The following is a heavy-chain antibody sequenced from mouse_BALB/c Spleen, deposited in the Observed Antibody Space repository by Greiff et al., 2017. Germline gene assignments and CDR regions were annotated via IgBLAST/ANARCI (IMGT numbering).Heavy chain of an antibody. CDR3: ARDSFMVRQDYYAMDY. J-gene: IGHJ4*01. Sequence: QVQLKESGPGLVAPSQSLSITCTVSGFSLTSYGVHWVRQPPGKGLEWLGVIWAGGSTNYNSALMSRLSISKDNSKSQVFLKMNSLQTDDTAMYYCARDSFMVRQDYYAMDYWGQGTSVTVSS. CDR2: IWAGGST. D-gene: IGHD2-14*01. CDR1: GFSLTSYG. V-gene: IGHV2-9*02.